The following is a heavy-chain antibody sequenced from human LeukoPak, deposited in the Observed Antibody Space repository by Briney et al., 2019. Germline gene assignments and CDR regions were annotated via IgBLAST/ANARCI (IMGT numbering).Heavy chain of an antibody. J-gene: IGHJ4*02. Sequence: PGGSLRLSCAASGFTFSSYWMSWVRQAPGKGLEWVANIKQDGSEKYYVDSVKGRFIISRDNAKNSLYLQMNSLRAEDTAVYYCARAGGVVPAATPDYWGQGTLVTVSS. D-gene: IGHD2-2*01. CDR2: IKQDGSEK. CDR3: ARAGGVVPAATPDY. V-gene: IGHV3-7*01. CDR1: GFTFSSYW.